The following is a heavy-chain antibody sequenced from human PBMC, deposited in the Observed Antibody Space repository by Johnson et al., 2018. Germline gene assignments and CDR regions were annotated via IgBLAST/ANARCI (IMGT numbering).Heavy chain of an antibody. CDR2: IEEDGSEK. V-gene: IGHV3-7*01. J-gene: IGHJ6*02. CDR3: ARTRKYDFWGGYYFPYAMDV. Sequence: VQLVESGGGLVQPGGSLRLSCAASGFTFSTYWMSWVRQAPGTGLEWVANIEEDGSEKYYVDSVKGRFTISRDNAKNSLYLQMNRLRGEDTAVDYCARTRKYDFWGGYYFPYAMDVWGQGTTVTVSS. CDR1: GFTFSTYW. D-gene: IGHD3-3*01.